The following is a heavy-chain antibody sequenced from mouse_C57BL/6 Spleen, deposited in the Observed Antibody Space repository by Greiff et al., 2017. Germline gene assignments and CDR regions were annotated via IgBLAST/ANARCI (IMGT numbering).Heavy chain of an antibody. CDR1: GFTFSDYG. D-gene: IGHD2-1*01. J-gene: IGHJ2*01. V-gene: IGHV5-17*01. CDR2: ISSGSSTI. Sequence: EVKLMESGGGLVKPGGSLKLSCAASGFTFSDYGMHWVRQAPEKGLEWVAYISSGSSTIYYADTVKGRFTFARDNAKNTLFLQMTSLRSEDTAMYYCASTMGNYFDYWGQGTTLTVSS. CDR3: ASTMGNYFDY.